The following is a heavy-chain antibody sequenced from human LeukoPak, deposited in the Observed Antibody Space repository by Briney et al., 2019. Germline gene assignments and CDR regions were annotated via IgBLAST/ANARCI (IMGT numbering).Heavy chain of an antibody. D-gene: IGHD1-26*01. Sequence: GESLKISCKGSGYDFTTYWIGWVRQMPGKGLEWMGIIYPTDSDITYSPSFQGQVTISADKSISTAYLQWSSLKASDTAMYYCARASGSYAWFDPWGQGTLVTVSS. J-gene: IGHJ5*02. V-gene: IGHV5-51*03. CDR1: GYDFTTYW. CDR2: IYPTDSDI. CDR3: ARASGSYAWFDP.